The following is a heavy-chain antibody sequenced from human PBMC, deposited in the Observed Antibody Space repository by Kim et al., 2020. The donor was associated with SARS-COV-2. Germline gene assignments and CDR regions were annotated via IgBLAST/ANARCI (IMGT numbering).Heavy chain of an antibody. V-gene: IGHV4-4*02. Sequence: SETLSLTCAVSGGSISSSNWWSWVRQPPGKGLEWIGEIYHSGSTNYNPSLKSRVTISVDKSKNQFSLKLSSVTAADTAVYYCAREKGPYSSSWYRHRAFDYWGQGTLVTVSS. CDR2: IYHSGST. J-gene: IGHJ4*02. D-gene: IGHD6-13*01. CDR3: AREKGPYSSSWYRHRAFDY. CDR1: GGSISSSNW.